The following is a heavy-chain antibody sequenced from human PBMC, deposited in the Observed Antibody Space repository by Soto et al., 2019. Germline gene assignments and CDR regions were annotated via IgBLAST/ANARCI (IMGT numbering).Heavy chain of an antibody. CDR3: AREAGYQETIGQQPPDC. V-gene: IGHV3-33*01. D-gene: IGHD6-13*01. CDR1: GFTFYNYG. CDR2: IWHDASNK. Sequence: QVQLVESGGGVVQPGVSLRLSCAASGFTFYNYGMHWVRQAPGKGLEWVAGIWHDASNKYYAGSVKGRFTISRDNSKNMLYLQMNSLRADDTAAYYCAREAGYQETIGQQPPDCWGQGIMVTVSS. J-gene: IGHJ4*02.